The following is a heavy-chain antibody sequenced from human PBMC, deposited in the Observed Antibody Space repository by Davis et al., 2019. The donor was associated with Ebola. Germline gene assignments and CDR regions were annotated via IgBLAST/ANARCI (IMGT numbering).Heavy chain of an antibody. J-gene: IGHJ4*02. CDR3: ARGGSGWYYFDY. CDR2: INPSGGST. V-gene: IGHV1-46*01. Sequence: AASVTVSCKASGYTFTSYYMRWVRQAPGQGLEWMGIINPSGGSTSYAQKFQGRVTMTRDTSTSTVYMELSSLRSEDTAVYYCARGGSGWYYFDYWGQGTLVTVSS. CDR1: GYTFTSYY. D-gene: IGHD6-19*01.